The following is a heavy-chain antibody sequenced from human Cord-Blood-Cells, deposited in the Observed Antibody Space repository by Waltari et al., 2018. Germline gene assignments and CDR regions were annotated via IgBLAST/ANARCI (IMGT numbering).Heavy chain of an antibody. V-gene: IGHV1-69*06. CDR1: GGAVSTYA. CDR2: IIPIFGTA. J-gene: IGHJ3*02. D-gene: IGHD5-12*01. CDR3: ARASTHWGYRSDAFDI. Sequence: VQRVQSGAGVRRPGSSVTVSCKASGGAVSTYAISRGRQAAGQGLEWMGGIIPIFGTANYAQEFQGRVTITADKSTSTAYMELSSLRSEDKAVYYCARASTHWGYRSDAFDIWGQGTMVTVSS.